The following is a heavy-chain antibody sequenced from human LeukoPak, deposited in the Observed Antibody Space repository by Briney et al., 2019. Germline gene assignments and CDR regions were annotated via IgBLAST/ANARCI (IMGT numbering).Heavy chain of an antibody. V-gene: IGHV4-59*08. Sequence: SETLSLTCTVSGGSISSYYWSWIRQPPGKGLEWIGYIYYSGSTNYNPSLKSRVTISVDTSKNQFSLKLSSVTAADTAVYYCARRATTGAPYYFDYWGQGTPVTVSS. CDR2: IYYSGST. CDR3: ARRATTGAPYYFDY. D-gene: IGHD1-1*01. J-gene: IGHJ4*02. CDR1: GGSISSYY.